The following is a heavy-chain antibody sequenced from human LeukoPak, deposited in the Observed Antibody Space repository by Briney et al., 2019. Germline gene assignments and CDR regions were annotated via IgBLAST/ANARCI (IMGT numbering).Heavy chain of an antibody. CDR2: IYYSGST. J-gene: IGHJ4*02. CDR1: GGSISSSSYY. Sequence: SEILSLTCTVSGGSISSSSYYWGWIRQPPGKGLEWIGSIYYSGSTYYNPSLKSRVTISVDTSKNQFSLKLSSVTAADTAVYYCAITVGYFDYWGQGTLVTVSS. V-gene: IGHV4-39*01. CDR3: AITVGYFDY. D-gene: IGHD1-26*01.